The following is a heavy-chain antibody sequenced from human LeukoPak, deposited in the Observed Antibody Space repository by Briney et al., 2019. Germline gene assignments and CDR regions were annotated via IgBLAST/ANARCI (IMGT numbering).Heavy chain of an antibody. CDR1: GGSMSSYY. Sequence: SSETLSLTCTVSGGSMSSYYWSWIRQSPGKGLEWIAYIYYSGGTNYNPSLKSRVTISVDTSKNQFSLKLSSVTAADTAVYYCARGDGYNYDYWGQGTLVTVSS. J-gene: IGHJ4*02. CDR3: ARGDGYNYDY. V-gene: IGHV4-59*01. CDR2: IYYSGGT. D-gene: IGHD5-24*01.